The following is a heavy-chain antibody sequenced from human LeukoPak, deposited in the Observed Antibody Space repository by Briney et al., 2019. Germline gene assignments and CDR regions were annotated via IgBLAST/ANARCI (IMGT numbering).Heavy chain of an antibody. V-gene: IGHV3-7*01. J-gene: IGHJ4*02. CDR1: GFTFSDYW. CDR3: ARDQIGGHYQF. D-gene: IGHD2-21*02. Sequence: PGGSLRLSCAASGFTFSDYWMTWVRQAPGKGPEWVANIREDGRKAYYVDSVMGRFTISRDNVKNSLYLQMSYLRAEDTAVYYCARDQIGGHYQFWGQGALVAVSS. CDR2: IREDGRKA.